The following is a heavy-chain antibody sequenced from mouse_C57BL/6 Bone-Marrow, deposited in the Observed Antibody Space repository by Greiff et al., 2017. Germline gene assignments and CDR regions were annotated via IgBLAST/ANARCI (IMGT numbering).Heavy chain of an antibody. D-gene: IGHD2-2*01. CDR2: ISNLAYSI. Sequence: EVNLVESGGGLVRPGGSLKLSCAASGFTFSDYGMAWVRQAPRKGPEWVAFISNLAYSIYYADTVTGRFTIARENAKNTLYLEMSSLRSEDTAMYYCARSYYGYFYFDYWGQGTTLTVSS. V-gene: IGHV5-15*01. J-gene: IGHJ2*01. CDR3: ARSYYGYFYFDY. CDR1: GFTFSDYG.